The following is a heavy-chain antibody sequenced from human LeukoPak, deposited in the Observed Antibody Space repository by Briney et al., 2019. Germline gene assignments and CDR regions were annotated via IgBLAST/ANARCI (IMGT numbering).Heavy chain of an antibody. J-gene: IGHJ5*02. D-gene: IGHD2-2*01. CDR3: ARALRVHCSSTRKTCNPRRAWRQFDP. Sequence: SETLSLTCTVSGGSISSYYWSWIRQPAGKGLEWIGRIYTSGSTNYNPSLKSRVTISVDTSKNQFSLKLSSVTAADTAVYYCARALRVHCSSTRKTCNPRRAWRQFDPWGQGTLVTVSS. CDR2: IYTSGST. V-gene: IGHV4-4*07. CDR1: GGSISSYY.